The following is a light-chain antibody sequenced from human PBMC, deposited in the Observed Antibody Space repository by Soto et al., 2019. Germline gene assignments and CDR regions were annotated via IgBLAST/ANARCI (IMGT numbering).Light chain of an antibody. V-gene: IGKV1-5*03. CDR3: QQRNSYPRT. Sequence: DIQMTQSPSTLSASVGDRVTITCRASQSISAWLAWYQQKPGKAPNLLIYKASSLESGVPSRFSGSGSETEFTLTITSLQPEDSATYYCQQRNSYPRTFGQGTKVDIK. CDR2: KAS. CDR1: QSISAW. J-gene: IGKJ2*01.